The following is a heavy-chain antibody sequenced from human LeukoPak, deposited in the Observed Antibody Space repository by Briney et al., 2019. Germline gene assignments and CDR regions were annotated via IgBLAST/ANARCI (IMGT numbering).Heavy chain of an antibody. D-gene: IGHD6-6*01. Sequence: PSGTLSLTCAVSGGSLSSSNWWSWVRQPPGKGLEWIGEIYHSGSTNYNPSLKSRVTISVDKSKNQFSLKLSSVTAADTAVYYCARVMEYSSSSVGGEYYYYGMDVWGQGTTVTVSS. CDR3: ARVMEYSSSSVGGEYYYYGMDV. CDR1: GGSLSSSNW. J-gene: IGHJ6*02. CDR2: IYHSGST. V-gene: IGHV4-4*02.